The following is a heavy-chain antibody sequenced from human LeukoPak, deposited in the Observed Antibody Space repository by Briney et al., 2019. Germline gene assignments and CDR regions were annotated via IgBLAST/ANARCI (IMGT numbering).Heavy chain of an antibody. J-gene: IGHJ3*02. Sequence: GASVKVSCKASGYTFTSYYMHWVRQAPGQGLEWMGWISAYNGNTNYAQKLQGRVTMTTDTSTSTAYMELRSLRSDDTAVYYCARARSPHDAFDIWGQGTMVTVSS. CDR3: ARARSPHDAFDI. V-gene: IGHV1-18*04. CDR2: ISAYNGNT. CDR1: GYTFTSYY.